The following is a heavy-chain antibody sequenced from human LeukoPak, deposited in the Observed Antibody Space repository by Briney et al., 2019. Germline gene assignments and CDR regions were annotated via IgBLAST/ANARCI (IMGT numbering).Heavy chain of an antibody. J-gene: IGHJ4*02. D-gene: IGHD5-12*01. V-gene: IGHV4-59*01. CDR2: IYYSGST. CDR3: ARLKYSGYNHGVFDF. Sequence: SETLSLTCTVSDGSINSYYWSWIRQPPGKGLEWIGYIYYSGSTNYNPSLKSRVTMSVDTSKNQFSLKLSSVTAADTAVYYCARLKYSGYNHGVFDFWGQGTLVTVSS. CDR1: DGSINSYY.